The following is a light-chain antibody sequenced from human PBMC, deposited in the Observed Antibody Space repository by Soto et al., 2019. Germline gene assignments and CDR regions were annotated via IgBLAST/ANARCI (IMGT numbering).Light chain of an antibody. Sequence: QAVVTQEPSLTVSPGGTVTLTFGSSTGAVTNGHYPYWFQQKPGQAPRTLIYDTTNRHSWTPARFSGSLLGGKAALPLSGAQPEDEAEYYCLLSYNGPYVFGTGTKVTVL. CDR3: LLSYNGPYV. J-gene: IGLJ1*01. V-gene: IGLV7-46*01. CDR2: DTT. CDR1: TGAVTNGHY.